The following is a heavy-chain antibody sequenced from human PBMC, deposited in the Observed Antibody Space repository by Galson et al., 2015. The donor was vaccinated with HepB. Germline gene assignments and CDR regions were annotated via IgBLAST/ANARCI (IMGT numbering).Heavy chain of an antibody. CDR1: GYSFTSYW. CDR2: IYPGDSDT. V-gene: IGHV5-51*01. D-gene: IGHD4-17*01. CDR3: ASQYGDYGRLDV. J-gene: IGHJ4*01. Sequence: QSGAEPIQPGESPKISCKGSGYSFTSYWIGWVRQMPGKGLEWMGIIYPGDSDTRYSPSFQGQFTISADKSISTAYLQWSSLKASDTAMYYCASQYGDYGRLDVWGQGTLVTVSS.